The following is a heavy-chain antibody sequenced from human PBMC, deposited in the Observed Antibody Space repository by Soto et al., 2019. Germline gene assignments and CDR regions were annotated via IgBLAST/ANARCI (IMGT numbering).Heavy chain of an antibody. Sequence: SETLSLTCAVYGGSFSGYYWSWIRQPPGKGLEWIGEINHSGSTNYNPSLKSRVTISVDTSKNQFSLKLSSVTAADTAVYYCARGRGSGWDVSNWFDPWGQGTLVTVSS. CDR2: INHSGST. D-gene: IGHD6-19*01. CDR3: ARGRGSGWDVSNWFDP. CDR1: GGSFSGYY. V-gene: IGHV4-34*01. J-gene: IGHJ5*02.